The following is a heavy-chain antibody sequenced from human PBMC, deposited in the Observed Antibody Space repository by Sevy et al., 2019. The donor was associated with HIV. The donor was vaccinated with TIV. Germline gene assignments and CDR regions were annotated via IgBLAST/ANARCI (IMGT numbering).Heavy chain of an antibody. D-gene: IGHD1-26*01. V-gene: IGHV3-30*18. CDR3: ANDVAYSGSYPDY. J-gene: IGHJ4*02. CDR2: ISYDGSNK. Sequence: GGSLRLSCAASGFTFSSYGMHWVRQAPGKGLEWVAVISYDGSNKYYADSVKGRFTISRDNSKNTLYLQMNSLRAEDTAVYYCANDVAYSGSYPDYWGQGTLVTVSS. CDR1: GFTFSSYG.